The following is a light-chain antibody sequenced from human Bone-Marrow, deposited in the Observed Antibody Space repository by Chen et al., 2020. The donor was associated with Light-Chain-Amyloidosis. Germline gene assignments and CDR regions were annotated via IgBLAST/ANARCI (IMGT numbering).Light chain of an antibody. CDR3: QVWDRSSDRPV. CDR2: DDS. V-gene: IGLV3-21*02. J-gene: IGLJ3*02. CDR1: NIGSTS. Sequence: SYVMTQPSSVSVAPGQTATLACGGKNIGSTSVNWYQQTPGQAPLLVVYDDSARPSGIPERLSGSNSGNTATLTISRVEAGDEADYYCQVWDRSSDRPVFGGGTKLTVL.